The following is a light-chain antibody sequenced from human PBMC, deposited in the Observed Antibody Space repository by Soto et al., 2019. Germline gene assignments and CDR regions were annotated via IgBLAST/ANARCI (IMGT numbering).Light chain of an antibody. CDR2: EVS. Sequence: QSVLTQPPSASGSPGQSVTISCTGTSSDVGGYNYVSWYQQHPGKAPKLMIYEVSKGPSGVPDRFSGSKSGNTASLTVSGLQAEDEADYYCSSYAGSNNFFGTGTKV. J-gene: IGLJ1*01. CDR3: SSYAGSNNF. V-gene: IGLV2-8*01. CDR1: SSDVGGYNY.